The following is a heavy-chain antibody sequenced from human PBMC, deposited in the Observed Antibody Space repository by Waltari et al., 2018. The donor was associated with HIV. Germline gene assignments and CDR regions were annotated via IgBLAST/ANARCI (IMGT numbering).Heavy chain of an antibody. J-gene: IGHJ4*02. CDR3: AKDRRQGYYYDNRGERPFDS. V-gene: IGHV3-30*18. D-gene: IGHD3-22*01. Sequence: QVQLVESGGGVVQPGRSLRLSCAASGIAFFSSYGMHWVRQAPGKGLEWVATISYDATSLSYADSVKGRFTISRDGSKNTVYLQMNSLRGEDTAIYYCAKDRRQGYYYDNRGERPFDSWGQGTLVAVSS. CDR2: ISYDATSL. CDR1: GIAFFSSYG.